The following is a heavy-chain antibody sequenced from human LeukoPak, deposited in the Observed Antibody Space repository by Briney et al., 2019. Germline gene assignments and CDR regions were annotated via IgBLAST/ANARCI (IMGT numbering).Heavy chain of an antibody. CDR2: ISYEGGTQ. V-gene: IGHV3-30*18. D-gene: IGHD3-10*01. Sequence: GGSLRLSCAASGVTLSPYGMHWVRQAPGKGLEWVAVISYEGGTQHYADSVRGRFIISRDNPRNTLYLQMNILRTEDTAVYYCAKEGTPQVSTWYDLWGQGTQVIVSS. J-gene: IGHJ5*02. CDR1: GVTLSPYG. CDR3: AKEGTPQVSTWYDL.